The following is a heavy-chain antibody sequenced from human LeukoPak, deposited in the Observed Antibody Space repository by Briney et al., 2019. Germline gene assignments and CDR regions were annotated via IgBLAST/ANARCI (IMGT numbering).Heavy chain of an antibody. Sequence: GGSLRLSCAASGFTVSSNYMSWVRQAPGKGLEWVSVIYSGGSTYYADSVKGRFTISRDNSKNTLYLQMNSLRAEDTAVYYCARDSFYSTTDAFDIWGQGKMVTVSS. CDR1: GFTVSSNY. CDR2: IYSGGST. J-gene: IGHJ3*02. CDR3: ARDSFYSTTDAFDI. V-gene: IGHV3-53*01. D-gene: IGHD2/OR15-2a*01.